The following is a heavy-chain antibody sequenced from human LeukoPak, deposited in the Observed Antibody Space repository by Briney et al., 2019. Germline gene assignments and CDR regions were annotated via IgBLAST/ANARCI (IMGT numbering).Heavy chain of an antibody. CDR1: GFTVSSNY. D-gene: IGHD4-17*01. Sequence: GGSPRLSCAASGFTVSSNYMSWVRQAPGKGLEWVANIKQDGSEKYYVDSVKGQFTISRDNAKNSLYLQMNSLRAEDTAVYYCARGHYGDYYFDYWGQGTLVTVSS. V-gene: IGHV3-7*01. J-gene: IGHJ4*02. CDR3: ARGHYGDYYFDY. CDR2: IKQDGSEK.